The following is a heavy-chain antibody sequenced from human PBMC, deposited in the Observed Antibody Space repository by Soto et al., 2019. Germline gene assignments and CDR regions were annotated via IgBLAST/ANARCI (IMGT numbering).Heavy chain of an antibody. V-gene: IGHV3-72*01. CDR2: TRNKVKSYTT. J-gene: IGHJ3*02. CDR1: GFIFSDHY. CDR3: TSSFYYDSSGYYHNDAFDI. D-gene: IGHD3-22*01. Sequence: GGSLRLSCAASGFIFSDHYMDWVRQAPGKGLEWVGRTRNKVKSYTTDYAASVKGRFTISRDDSKNTAYLQMNSLKTEDTAVYYCTSSFYYDSSGYYHNDAFDIWGQGTMVTVSS.